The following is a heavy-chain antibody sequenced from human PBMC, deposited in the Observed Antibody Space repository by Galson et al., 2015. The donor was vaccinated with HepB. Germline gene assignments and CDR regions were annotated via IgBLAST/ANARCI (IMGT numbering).Heavy chain of an antibody. CDR1: GDSVSSNSAA. J-gene: IGHJ6*02. CDR3: ARSRYYDILTGNYYYGMDV. Sequence: CAISGDSVSSNSAAWNWIRQSPSRGLEWLGRTYYRSKWYNDYAVSVKSRITINPDTSKNQFSLQLNSVTPEDTAVYHCARSRYYDILTGNYYYGMDVWGQGTTVTVSS. CDR2: TYYRSKWYN. V-gene: IGHV6-1*01. D-gene: IGHD3-9*01.